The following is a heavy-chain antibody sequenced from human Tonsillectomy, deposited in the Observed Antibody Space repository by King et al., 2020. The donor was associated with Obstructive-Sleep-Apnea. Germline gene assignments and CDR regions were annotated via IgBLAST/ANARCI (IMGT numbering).Heavy chain of an antibody. CDR2: ISFDGSEK. V-gene: IGHV3-30*18. CDR1: GFTFSIYG. CDR3: AKLDV. Sequence: VQLVESGGGVVQPGRSLRLSCSASGFTFSIYGMHWVRQAPGKGLEWVAVISFDGSEKYYADSVKGRLTISRDNSKNTLYLQMNGLSDEDTAVYFCAKLDVWGRGTLVTVSS. J-gene: IGHJ4*02. D-gene: IGHD3-16*01.